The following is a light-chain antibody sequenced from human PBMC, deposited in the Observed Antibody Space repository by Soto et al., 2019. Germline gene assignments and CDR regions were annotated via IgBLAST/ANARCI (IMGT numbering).Light chain of an antibody. V-gene: IGKV1-39*01. CDR1: QSIANY. CDR2: AAS. CDR3: QQTYTSPPA. Sequence: DIQMTQSPSSLSASVGDRVIITCRASQSIANYLNWYQQKPGKAPNLLIYAASTLQRGVPSRFSGSGSGTDFTLTISSLQPEDSATFYCQQTYTSPPAFGQGTKVDIK. J-gene: IGKJ1*01.